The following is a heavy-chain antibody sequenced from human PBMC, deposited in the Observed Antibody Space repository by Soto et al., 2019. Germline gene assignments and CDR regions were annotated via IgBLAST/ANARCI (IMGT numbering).Heavy chain of an antibody. CDR2: ISGSGGST. J-gene: IGHJ4*02. CDR3: AKDWGIWFGEWGLGY. D-gene: IGHD3-10*01. V-gene: IGHV3-23*01. Sequence: GGSLRLSCAASGFTFSSYAMSWVRQAPGKGLEWVSAISGSGGSTYYADSVRGRFTISRDNSKNTLYLQMNSLRAEDTAVYYCAKDWGIWFGEWGLGYWGQGTLVTVSS. CDR1: GFTFSSYA.